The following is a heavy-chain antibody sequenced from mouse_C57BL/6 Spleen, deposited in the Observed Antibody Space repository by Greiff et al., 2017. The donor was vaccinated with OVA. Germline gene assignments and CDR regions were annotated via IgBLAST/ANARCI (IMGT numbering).Heavy chain of an antibody. V-gene: IGHV1-12*01. CDR2: IYPGNGDT. D-gene: IGHD2-3*01. CDR3: ARGEYDGYQFAY. CDR1: GYTFTSYN. J-gene: IGHJ3*01. Sequence: QVQLQQSGAELVRPGASVKMSCKASGYTFTSYNMHWVKQTPRQGLEWIGAIYPGNGDTSYNQKFKGKATLTVDKSSSKAYMQLSRLTSEDSAVDFCARGEYDGYQFAYGGQGTLVTVSA.